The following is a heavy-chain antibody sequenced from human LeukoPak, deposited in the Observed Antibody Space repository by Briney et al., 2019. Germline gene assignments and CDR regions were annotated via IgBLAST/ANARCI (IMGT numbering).Heavy chain of an antibody. Sequence: GGSLRFSCAASGFTFSDYWMTWVRQAPGKGLEWVANIKQDGSEKYYLDSVKGRFTISRDNAKNSLYLQMNSLRAEDTAVYYCARYCSSTSCYNDDAFDIWGQGTMVTVSS. D-gene: IGHD2-2*02. V-gene: IGHV3-7*03. CDR2: IKQDGSEK. J-gene: IGHJ3*02. CDR1: GFTFSDYW. CDR3: ARYCSSTSCYNDDAFDI.